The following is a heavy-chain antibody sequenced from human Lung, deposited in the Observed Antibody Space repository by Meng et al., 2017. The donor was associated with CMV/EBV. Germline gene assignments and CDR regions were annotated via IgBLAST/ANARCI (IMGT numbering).Heavy chain of an antibody. V-gene: IGHV1-69*05. CDR3: ARGSEESGYYYYYGMDV. Sequence: SVKVSCKASGGTLSSYAISWVRQAPGQGLEWMGGIIPIFGTANYAQKFQGRVTITTDESTSTAYMELSSLRSEDTAVYYCARGSEESGYYYYYGMDVWGQGTTVTVSS. CDR1: GGTLSSYA. J-gene: IGHJ6*02. CDR2: IIPIFGTA. D-gene: IGHD3-3*01.